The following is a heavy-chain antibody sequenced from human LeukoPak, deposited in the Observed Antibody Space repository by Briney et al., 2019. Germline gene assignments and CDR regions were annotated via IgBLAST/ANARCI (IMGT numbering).Heavy chain of an antibody. D-gene: IGHD1-1*01. V-gene: IGHV7-4-1*02. CDR3: ARSYHQLVPFDY. Sequence: ASVKVSCKASGYIFNTYAMNWVRQAPGQGLERMGWINTNTGTPTYAQDFTGRFVFSLDTSVTTAYLQISSLMPGDSAVYYCARSYHQLVPFDYWGQGTLVTVSS. CDR1: GYIFNTYA. J-gene: IGHJ4*02. CDR2: INTNTGTP.